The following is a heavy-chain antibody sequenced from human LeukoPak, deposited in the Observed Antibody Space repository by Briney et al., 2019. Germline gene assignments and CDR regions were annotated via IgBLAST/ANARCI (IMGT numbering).Heavy chain of an antibody. J-gene: IGHJ3*02. V-gene: IGHV4-38-2*02. D-gene: IGHD3-22*01. CDR3: ASLTTADAFDI. CDR2: IDHSGST. Sequence: SETLSLTCTVSGYSISSGYYWGWIRQPPGKGLEWTGSIDHSGSTHYNPSLKSRITISVDTSKNQFSLKLSSVTAADTAVYYCASLTTADAFDIWGQGTMVTVSS. CDR1: GYSISSGYY.